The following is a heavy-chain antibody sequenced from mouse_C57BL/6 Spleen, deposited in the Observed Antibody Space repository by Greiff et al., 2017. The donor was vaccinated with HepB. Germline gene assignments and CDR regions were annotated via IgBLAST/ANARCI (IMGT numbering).Heavy chain of an antibody. Sequence: QVQLQQPGAELVRPGSSVKLSCKASGYTFTSYWMHWVKQRPIQGLEWIGNIDPSDSETHYNQKFKDKATLTVDKSSSTAYMQLSSLTSEDSAVYYCAGSLTTLDDYFDYWGQGTTLTVSS. J-gene: IGHJ2*01. D-gene: IGHD1-1*01. CDR1: GYTFTSYW. CDR2: IDPSDSET. CDR3: AGSLTTLDDYFDY. V-gene: IGHV1-52*01.